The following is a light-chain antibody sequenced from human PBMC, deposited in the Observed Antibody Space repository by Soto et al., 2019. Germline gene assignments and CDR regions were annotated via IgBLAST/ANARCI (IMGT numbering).Light chain of an antibody. CDR3: QQRRSWPPT. Sequence: ELVLTQSPATLSLAPGQRGSLSCRASQSISFYPTWYHHTPGQAPRLIIYDASKRATGIPARFSGSGYGTDFTLTISSLEPEDFAVYYCQQRRSWPPTFGQGTRLEIK. J-gene: IGKJ5*01. CDR1: QSISFY. V-gene: IGKV3-11*01. CDR2: DAS.